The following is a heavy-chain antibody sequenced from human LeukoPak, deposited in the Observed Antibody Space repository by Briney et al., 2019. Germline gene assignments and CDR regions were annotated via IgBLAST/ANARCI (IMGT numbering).Heavy chain of an antibody. CDR2: IYYRGSA. CDR1: GDSINSYY. V-gene: IGHV4-59*08. D-gene: IGHD5-18*01. J-gene: IGHJ4*02. Sequence: PTETLSLTCTVSGDSINSYYWSWIRQPPGKGLEWLGYIYYRGSANYNPSLKSRVTISADTSKNQFSLTLGSVSATDTAVYYCASPRGFSYGYFDYWGQGTLVTVSS. CDR3: ASPRGFSYGYFDY.